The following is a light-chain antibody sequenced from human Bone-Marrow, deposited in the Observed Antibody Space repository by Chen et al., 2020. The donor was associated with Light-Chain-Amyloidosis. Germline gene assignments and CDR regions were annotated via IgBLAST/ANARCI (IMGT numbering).Light chain of an antibody. Sequence: QSALTQPASVSGSPGQSITISCTGTSSDVGGDNHVSWYQQHPDKAPKLMIYEVTNRPSWVPDRFSGSKADNTASLSISGSQTEDEADYCCSSYTITNTLVFGSGTRVTVL. CDR1: SSDVGGDNH. CDR3: SSYTITNTLV. J-gene: IGLJ1*01. V-gene: IGLV2-14*01. CDR2: EVT.